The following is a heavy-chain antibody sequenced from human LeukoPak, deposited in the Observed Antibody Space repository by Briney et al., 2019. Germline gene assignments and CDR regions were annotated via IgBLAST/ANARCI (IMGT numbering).Heavy chain of an antibody. CDR1: GGSFSGYY. Sequence: SETLSLTCAVYGGSFSGYYWSWIRQPPGKGLEWIGEINHSGSTNYNPSLKSRVTISVDTSKNQFSLKLSSVTAADTAVYYCTRSSSWFDAFDIWGQGTMVTVSS. CDR2: INHSGST. V-gene: IGHV4-34*01. J-gene: IGHJ3*02. D-gene: IGHD6-13*01. CDR3: TRSSSWFDAFDI.